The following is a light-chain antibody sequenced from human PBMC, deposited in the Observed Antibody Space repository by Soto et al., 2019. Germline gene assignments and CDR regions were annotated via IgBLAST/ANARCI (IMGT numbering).Light chain of an antibody. Sequence: DIFLTQSPGTLFLSPGERATLSCRANRSVSSNSLAWYQQKPGQAPRLLIFGASNRATGIPDRFIGSGSGTDFTLTIGRLEPEDFAVYYCQQYATSPPITFGQGTRLEIK. CDR2: GAS. CDR3: QQYATSPPIT. J-gene: IGKJ5*01. V-gene: IGKV3-20*01. CDR1: RSVSSNS.